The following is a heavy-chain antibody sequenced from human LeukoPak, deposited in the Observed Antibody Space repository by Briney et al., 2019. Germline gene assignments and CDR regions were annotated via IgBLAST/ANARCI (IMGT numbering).Heavy chain of an antibody. V-gene: IGHV3-66*01. CDR2: IYSGGST. J-gene: IGHJ4*02. CDR1: GFTVSSNY. CDR3: ARGYRVNTPNDY. D-gene: IGHD3-22*01. Sequence: GGSLRLSCAASGFTVSSNYMSWVRQAPGKGLEWVSVIYSGGSTYYADSVKGRFTISRDNSKNTLYLQMNSLRAEDTAVYYCARGYRVNTPNDYWGQGTLVTVSS.